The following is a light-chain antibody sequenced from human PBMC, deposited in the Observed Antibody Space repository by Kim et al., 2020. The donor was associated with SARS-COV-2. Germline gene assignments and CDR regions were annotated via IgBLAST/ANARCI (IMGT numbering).Light chain of an antibody. CDR1: PNLVHGDGNTY. CDR2: KVS. V-gene: IGKV2-30*02. J-gene: IGKJ4*01. Sequence: PASISCRSSPNLVHGDGNTYSNWFQQTPGQSPRRRIYKVSNRGFGATDRCGGRGSGTDFTLKISRVEAEDVGVYYCMQDSHWHPTFGGGTKVDIK. CDR3: MQDSHWHPT.